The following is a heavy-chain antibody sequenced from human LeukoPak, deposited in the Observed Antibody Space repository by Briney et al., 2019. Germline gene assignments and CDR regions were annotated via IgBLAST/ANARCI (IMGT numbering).Heavy chain of an antibody. CDR3: AKDCYCSGGSCYSKESNYYYYYYMDV. D-gene: IGHD2-15*01. V-gene: IGHV3-30*02. Sequence: DSVKGRFTISRDNSKNTLYLQMNSLKAEDTAVYYCAKDCYCSGGSCYSKESNYYYYYYMDVWGKGTTVTISS. J-gene: IGHJ6*03.